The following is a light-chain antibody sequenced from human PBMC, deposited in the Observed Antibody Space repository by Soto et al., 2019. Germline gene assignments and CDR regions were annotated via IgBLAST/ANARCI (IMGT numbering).Light chain of an antibody. Sequence: EIVLTQSPATLSSSPGERATLSCRASQSVSSYLAWYQQKPGPAPRLLIYDASNRATGIPARFSGSGSGTDCTRTISSLEPEDFAVYYCQQRSNWPPTFGKGTNVEI. CDR2: DAS. J-gene: IGKJ1*01. CDR1: QSVSSY. V-gene: IGKV3-11*01. CDR3: QQRSNWPPT.